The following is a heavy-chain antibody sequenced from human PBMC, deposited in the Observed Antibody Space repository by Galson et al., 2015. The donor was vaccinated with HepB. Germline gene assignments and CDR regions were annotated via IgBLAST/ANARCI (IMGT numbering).Heavy chain of an antibody. CDR1: GFTFSSYG. CDR2: IRYDGSNK. D-gene: IGHD1-1*01. Sequence: SLRLSCAASGFTFSSYGMHWVRQAPGKGLEWVAFIRYDGSNKYYADSVKGRFTISRDNSKNTLYLQMNSLRAEDTAVYYCAKLHWNDNWFDPWGQGTLVTVSS. J-gene: IGHJ5*02. V-gene: IGHV3-30*02. CDR3: AKLHWNDNWFDP.